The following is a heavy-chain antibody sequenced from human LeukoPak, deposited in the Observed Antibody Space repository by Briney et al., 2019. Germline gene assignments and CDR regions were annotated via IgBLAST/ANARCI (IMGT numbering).Heavy chain of an antibody. CDR2: MNPNSGNR. CDR3: ARPRYSSLDHAFDI. CDR1: GYTFTSYD. Sequence: ASVKVSCKASGYTFTSYDINWVRQATGQGLEWMGWMNPNSGNRGYAQKFQGRVTMTRNTSISTDYMELSSLRSEDTAVCYCARPRYSSLDHAFDIWGQGTMVTVSS. V-gene: IGHV1-8*01. J-gene: IGHJ3*02. D-gene: IGHD6-19*01.